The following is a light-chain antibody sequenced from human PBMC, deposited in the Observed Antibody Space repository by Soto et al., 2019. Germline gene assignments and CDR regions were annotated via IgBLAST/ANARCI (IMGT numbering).Light chain of an antibody. Sequence: IWMTQCPSLLSASTGDRVTITCRASQTISSWLAWYQQKPGKAPKLLIYKASTLKSGVPSRFSGSGSGTEFTLTISSLQPDDFATYYCQHYNSYSEAFGQGTKVDIK. CDR1: QTISSW. CDR2: KAS. CDR3: QHYNSYSEA. J-gene: IGKJ1*01. V-gene: IGKV1-5*03.